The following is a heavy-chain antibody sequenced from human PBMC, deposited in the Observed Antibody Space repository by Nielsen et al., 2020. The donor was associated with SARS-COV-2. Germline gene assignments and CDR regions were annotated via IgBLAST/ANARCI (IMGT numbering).Heavy chain of an antibody. CDR2: ISYDGSNK. Sequence: GESLKISCAASGFTFSTYGMHWVRQAPGKGLEWVAAISYDGSNKYYVDSMKGRFTISRDNSKNTLYLQMSSLREEDTAVYYCAKDWTAIVVVPSGGVDYWGQGTLVTVSS. V-gene: IGHV3-30*18. D-gene: IGHD2-15*01. CDR1: GFTFSTYG. CDR3: AKDWTAIVVVPSGGVDY. J-gene: IGHJ4*02.